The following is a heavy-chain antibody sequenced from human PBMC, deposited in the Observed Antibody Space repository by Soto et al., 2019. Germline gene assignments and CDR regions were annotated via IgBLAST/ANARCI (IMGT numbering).Heavy chain of an antibody. CDR3: AKAPVYGSGGWFDP. D-gene: IGHD3-10*01. J-gene: IGHJ5*02. CDR2: ISWNSGNL. Sequence: ESQLVESGGGLVQPGRSLRLSCEASGFIFKNYAMVWVRQGPGKGLEWVSSISWNSGNLDYGDSVKGRFTISRYNAKNSLYLQMNSLRTEDTAWYFCAKAPVYGSGGWFDPWGQGTLVTVSS. V-gene: IGHV3-9*01. CDR1: GFIFKNYA.